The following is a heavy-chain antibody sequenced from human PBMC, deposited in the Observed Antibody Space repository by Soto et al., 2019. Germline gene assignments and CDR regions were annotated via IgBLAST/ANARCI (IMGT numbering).Heavy chain of an antibody. CDR2: IIPLFRRS. V-gene: IGHV1-69*01. CDR1: GGTFSSYA. D-gene: IGHD2-2*01. CDR3: ASEYCSKTSCFNDNWFDP. J-gene: IGHJ5*02. Sequence: QVQLVQSGAEVKKPGSSVRVSCKASGGTFSSYAISWVRQAPGQGLEWMGGIIPLFRRSNYAQKFQGRVTITADESTSTAYMELSSLSSEDTAVYYCASEYCSKTSCFNDNWFDPWGQGTLVTVSS.